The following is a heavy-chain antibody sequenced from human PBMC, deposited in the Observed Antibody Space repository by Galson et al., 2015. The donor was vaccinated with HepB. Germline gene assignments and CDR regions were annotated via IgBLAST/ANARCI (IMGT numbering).Heavy chain of an antibody. J-gene: IGHJ3*02. V-gene: IGHV3-15*07. CDR2: IKSKTDGGTT. D-gene: IGHD5-12*01. CDR1: GFTFSNAW. CDR3: TTYEPYSGYDFDAFDI. Sequence: SLRLSCAASGFTFSNAWMNWVRRAPGKGLEWVGRIKSKTDGGTTDYAAPVKGRFTISRDDSKNTLYLQMNSLKTEDTAVYYCTTYEPYSGYDFDAFDIWGQGTMVTVSS.